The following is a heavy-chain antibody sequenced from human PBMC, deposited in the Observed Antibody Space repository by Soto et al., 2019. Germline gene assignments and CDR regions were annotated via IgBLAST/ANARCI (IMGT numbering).Heavy chain of an antibody. CDR3: AKGSRGRCTGVTCYPFDY. V-gene: IGHV3-23*01. D-gene: IGHD2-8*02. J-gene: IGHJ4*02. Sequence: EVQLLDSGGHLVQPGGSLRLSCAASGFTFSSYAMNWVRQAPGKRLEWVSSIIGGGTDTYYADSVKGRFTISRDNSRNTLYLQMSSLRAEDTAVYYCAKGSRGRCTGVTCYPFDYWGQGTLVIVSS. CDR2: IIGGGTDT. CDR1: GFTFSSYA.